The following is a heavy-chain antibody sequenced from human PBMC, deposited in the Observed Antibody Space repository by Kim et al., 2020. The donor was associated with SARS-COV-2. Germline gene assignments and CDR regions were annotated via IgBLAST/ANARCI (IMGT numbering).Heavy chain of an antibody. CDR1: GYTFTGYY. D-gene: IGHD3-10*01. V-gene: IGHV1-2*02. CDR2: INPNSGGT. CDR3: ARDMTHRSITMVRGEGDY. J-gene: IGHJ4*02. Sequence: ASVKVSCKASGYTFTGYYMHWVRQAPGQGLEWMGWINPNSGGTNYAQKFQGRVTMTRDTSISTAYMELSRLRSDDTAVYYCARDMTHRSITMVRGEGDYWGQGTLVTVSS.